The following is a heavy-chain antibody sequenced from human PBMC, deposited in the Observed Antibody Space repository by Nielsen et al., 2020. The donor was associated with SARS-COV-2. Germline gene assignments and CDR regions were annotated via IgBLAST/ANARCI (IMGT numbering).Heavy chain of an antibody. CDR3: ATLASSSWTPYYYYGMDV. CDR2: ISWNSGSI. CDR1: GFTFDDYA. V-gene: IGHV3-9*01. Sequence: SLKISCAASGFTFDDYAMHWVRQAPGKGLEWLSGISWNSGSIGYADSVKGRFTISRDNAKNSLYLQMNSLRAEDPALYYCATLASSSWTPYYYYGMDVWGQGTTVTVSS. D-gene: IGHD6-13*01. J-gene: IGHJ6*02.